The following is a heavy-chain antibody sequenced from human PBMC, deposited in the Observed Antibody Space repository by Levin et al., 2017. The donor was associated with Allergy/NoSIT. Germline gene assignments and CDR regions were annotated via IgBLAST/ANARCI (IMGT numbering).Heavy chain of an antibody. D-gene: IGHD3-3*01. CDR2: ISYDGSNK. CDR3: AKDSWYYDFWSGYLDYYYYGMDV. V-gene: IGHV3-30*18. Sequence: GESLKISCAASGFTFSSYGMHWVRQAPGKGLEWVAVISYDGSNKYYADSVKGRFTISRDNSKNTLYLQMNSLRAEDTAVYYCAKDSWYYDFWSGYLDYYYYGMDVWGQGTTVTVSS. J-gene: IGHJ6*02. CDR1: GFTFSSYG.